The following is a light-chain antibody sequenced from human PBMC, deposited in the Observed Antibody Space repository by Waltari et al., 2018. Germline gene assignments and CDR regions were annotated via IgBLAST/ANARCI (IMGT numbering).Light chain of an antibody. V-gene: IGKV1-9*01. CDR3: QHLDRYAQRT. Sequence: IQFTQSPSSLSASVGDRVMLTCRASQAISSFVAWYQEKPGKAPTLLIYAASTWQSGVPSIVSGSGSETEFTLTTSSLQPDDFATDYWQHLDRYAQRTFGQGTKVEI. J-gene: IGKJ1*01. CDR1: QAISSF. CDR2: AAS.